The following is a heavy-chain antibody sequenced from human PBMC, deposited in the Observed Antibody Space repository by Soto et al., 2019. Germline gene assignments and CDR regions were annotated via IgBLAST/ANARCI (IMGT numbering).Heavy chain of an antibody. CDR2: IKQGGSEK. CDR3: ERDHGYSSSCHDYFSGIHV. J-gene: IGHJ6*02. V-gene: IGHV3-7*03. D-gene: IGHD6-13*01. Sequence: GGSLRLSCAASGFTFSSYWMSGVRQAPGKGLEWVANIKQGGSEKYYVDSVKGRFTISRDNAKNSLFLQMNSLTAEDTAVYYCERDHGYSSSCHDYFSGIHVWGQGTQVTVSS. CDR1: GFTFSSYW.